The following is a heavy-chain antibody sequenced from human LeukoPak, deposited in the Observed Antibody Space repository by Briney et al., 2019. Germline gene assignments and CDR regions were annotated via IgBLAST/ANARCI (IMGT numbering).Heavy chain of an antibody. V-gene: IGHV1-2*02. CDR2: INPNSGGT. J-gene: IGHJ6*02. Sequence: ASVKVSCTASGYTFTGYYMHWVRQAPGQGLEWMGWINPNSGGTNYAQKFQGRVTMTRDTSISTAYMELSRLRSDDTAVYYCARDLVPAAKVYYYYYGMDVWGQGTTVTVSS. CDR1: GYTFTGYY. D-gene: IGHD2-2*01. CDR3: ARDLVPAAKVYYYYYGMDV.